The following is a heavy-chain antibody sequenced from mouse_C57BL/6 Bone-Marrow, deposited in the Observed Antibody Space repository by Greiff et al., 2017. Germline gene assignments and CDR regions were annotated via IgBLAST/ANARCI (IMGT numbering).Heavy chain of an antibody. CDR2: ISSGRSTI. J-gene: IGHJ4*01. V-gene: IGHV5-17*01. Sequence: VQLKESGGGLVKPGGSLKLSCAASGFTFSDYGMHWVRQAPEKGLEWVAYISSGRSTIYYADTVKGRFTISRDNAKNTLFLQMTSLRSEDTAMYYWARLSAMDYWGQGTSVTVSS. CDR3: ARLSAMDY. CDR1: GFTFSDYG.